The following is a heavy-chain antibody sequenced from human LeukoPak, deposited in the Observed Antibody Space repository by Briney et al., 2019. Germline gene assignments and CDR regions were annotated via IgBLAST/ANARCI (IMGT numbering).Heavy chain of an antibody. CDR3: ARDEYVEDTAMVVLDGMDV. D-gene: IGHD5-18*01. CDR2: ISAYNGNT. V-gene: IGHV1-18*01. CDR1: GYTFTSYG. Sequence: ASVKVSCKASGYTFTSYGISWVRQAPGQGLEWMGWISAYNGNTNYAQKLQGRVTMTTDTPTSTAYMELRSLRSDDTAVYYCARDEYVEDTAMVVLDGMDVWGQGTTVTVSS. J-gene: IGHJ6*02.